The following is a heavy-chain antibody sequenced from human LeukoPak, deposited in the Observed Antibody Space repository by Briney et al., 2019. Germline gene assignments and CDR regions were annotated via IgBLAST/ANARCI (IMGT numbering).Heavy chain of an antibody. CDR2: ITSDGSST. CDR3: ARDTYDYVCGSYSLFDY. CDR1: GFTFSSYW. Sequence: GGSLRLSCAASGFTFSSYWMHWVRQAPGKGLVWVSGITSDGSSTSYADSVKGRFTISRDNAKNTLYLQMNSLRAEDTAVYYCARDTYDYVCGSYSLFDYWGQGTLVTVSS. V-gene: IGHV3-74*01. J-gene: IGHJ4*02. D-gene: IGHD3-16*01.